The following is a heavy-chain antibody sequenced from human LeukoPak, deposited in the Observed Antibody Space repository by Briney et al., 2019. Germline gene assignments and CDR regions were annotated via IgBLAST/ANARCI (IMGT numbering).Heavy chain of an antibody. CDR2: IYYSGST. V-gene: IGHV4-39*07. D-gene: IGHD6-13*01. Sequence: SETLSLTCTVSGGSISSSSYYWGWIRQPPGKGLEWIGSIYYSGSTYYNPSLKSRVTISVDTSKNQFSLKLSSVTAADTAVYYCARGGPSGSSSFLAAAGTWWPLVASDYWGQGTLVTVSS. CDR3: ARGGPSGSSSFLAAAGTWWPLVASDY. J-gene: IGHJ4*02. CDR1: GGSISSSSYY.